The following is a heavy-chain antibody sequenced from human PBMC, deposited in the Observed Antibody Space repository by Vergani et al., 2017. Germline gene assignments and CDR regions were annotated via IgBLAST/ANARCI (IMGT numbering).Heavy chain of an antibody. V-gene: IGHV3-21*01. CDR1: GFTFSSYS. Sequence: EVQLVESGGGVVQPGGSLRLSCAASGFTFSSYSMNWVRQAPGKGLEWVSSISSSSSYIYYADSVKGRFTISRDNAKNSLSLQMNSLRAEDTAVYYCARDRQRVLLWFGESQWEFDPWGQGTLVTVSS. CDR3: ARDRQRVLLWFGESQWEFDP. J-gene: IGHJ5*02. CDR2: ISSSSSYI. D-gene: IGHD3-10*01.